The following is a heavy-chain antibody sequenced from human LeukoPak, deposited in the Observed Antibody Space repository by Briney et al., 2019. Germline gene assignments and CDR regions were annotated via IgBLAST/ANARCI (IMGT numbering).Heavy chain of an antibody. Sequence: KPSETLSLTCTVSGGSISSYYWSWIRQPPGKGLEWIGYIYYSGSTNYNPSLKSRVTISVDTSKNQFSLKLSSVTAADTAVYYCARALYSSSYYYYYGMDVWGQGTTVTVSS. CDR2: IYYSGST. D-gene: IGHD6-6*01. J-gene: IGHJ6*02. CDR1: GGSISSYY. CDR3: ARALYSSSYYYYYGMDV. V-gene: IGHV4-59*01.